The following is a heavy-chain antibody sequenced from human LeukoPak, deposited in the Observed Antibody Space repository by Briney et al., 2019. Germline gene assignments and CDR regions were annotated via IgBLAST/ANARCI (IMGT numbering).Heavy chain of an antibody. CDR3: AKVAYKSSRFGGLFDP. CDR2: INHSGST. V-gene: IGHV4-34*01. D-gene: IGHD6-13*01. J-gene: IGHJ5*02. Sequence: SETLSLTCAVYGGSFSGYYWSWLRQPPGKGLEWIGEINHSGSTNYNPSLKSRLTIPVHTSNNQFSLKPSSVTAAGTAVSYLAKVAYKSSRFGGLFDPWGQGTLVTVSS. CDR1: GGSFSGYY.